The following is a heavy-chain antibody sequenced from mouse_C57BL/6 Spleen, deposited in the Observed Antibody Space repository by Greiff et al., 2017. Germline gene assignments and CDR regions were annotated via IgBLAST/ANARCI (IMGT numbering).Heavy chain of an antibody. CDR3: ARDQWDRAMDY. CDR2: INYDGSST. V-gene: IGHV5-16*01. CDR1: GFTFSDYY. J-gene: IGHJ4*01. Sequence: EVQLVESEGGLVQPGSSMKLSCTASGFTFSDYYMAWVRQVPEKGLEWVANINYDGSSTYYLDSLKSRFIISRDNAKNILYLQMSSLKSEDTATYYCARDQWDRAMDYWGQGTSVTVSS. D-gene: IGHD4-1*01.